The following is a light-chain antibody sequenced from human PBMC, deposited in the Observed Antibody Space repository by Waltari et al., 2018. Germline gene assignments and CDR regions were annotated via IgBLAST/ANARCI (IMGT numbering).Light chain of an antibody. CDR1: TTDVCAYDF. CDR3: SSYTTTNTFV. Sequence: QSALTPPASVPGSPGQSITISCPGSTTDVCAYDFVAWYQQKPGKAPQLMVFDVTHRPSGISNRFSGSKSGDTASLTISGLQAEDEAYYYCSSYTTTNTFVFGTGTNVTVV. V-gene: IGLV2-14*01. CDR2: DVT. J-gene: IGLJ1*01.